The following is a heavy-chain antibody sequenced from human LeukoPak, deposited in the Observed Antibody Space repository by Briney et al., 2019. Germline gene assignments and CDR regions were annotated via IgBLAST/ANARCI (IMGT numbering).Heavy chain of an antibody. CDR1: GYTFTGYY. V-gene: IGHV1-2*02. J-gene: IGHJ4*02. D-gene: IGHD6-13*01. CDR3: ARENVAAAGNDH. CDR2: IYPNSGGT. Sequence: ASVKVSCKASGYTFTGYYMHWVRQVPGQGLEWMGWIYPNSGGTNYAQKFQGRVTMTRDTSISTAYVELSRLRSDDTAVYFCARENVAAAGNDHWGQGTLVTVSS.